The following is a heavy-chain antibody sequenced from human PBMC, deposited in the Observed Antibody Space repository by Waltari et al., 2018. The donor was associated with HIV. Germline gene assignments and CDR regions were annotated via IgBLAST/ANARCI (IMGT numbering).Heavy chain of an antibody. J-gene: IGHJ3*02. CDR1: GFTFSSYE. CDR3: ARGGRDGYKRGAFDI. V-gene: IGHV3-48*03. CDR2: ISSSGSTI. Sequence: EVQLVESGGGLVQPGGSLSLSCSASGFTFSSYEMHWVRQAPGKGLEWVSYISSSGSTIYYADSVKSRFTISRDNAKNSLYLQMNSLRAEDTAVYYCARGGRDGYKRGAFDIWGQGTMVTVSS. D-gene: IGHD5-12*01.